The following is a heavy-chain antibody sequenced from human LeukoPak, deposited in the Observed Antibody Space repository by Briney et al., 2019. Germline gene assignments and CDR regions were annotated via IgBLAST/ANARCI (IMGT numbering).Heavy chain of an antibody. Sequence: PGGSLRLSCAASGFTFSDYYMSWLREAPGKGLEWVSYISSRGSTIYYADSVKGRFTISRDNAKTSLYLPMNSLRAEDTAVYYCAKDRRVMIVVVIDYWGQGTLVTVSS. V-gene: IGHV3-11*01. CDR3: AKDRRVMIVVVIDY. D-gene: IGHD3-22*01. CDR2: ISSRGSTI. J-gene: IGHJ4*02. CDR1: GFTFSDYY.